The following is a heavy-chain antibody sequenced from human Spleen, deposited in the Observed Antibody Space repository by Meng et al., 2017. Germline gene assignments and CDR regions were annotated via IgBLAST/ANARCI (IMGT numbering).Heavy chain of an antibody. Sequence: GESLKISCKGSGYTFTSYWIGWVRQMPGKGLEWMGIINPGDSDTRYSPSFQGQVTISADKSTTTAYMQWSSLKASDTAMYYCTRTPRGYYDSSSFFDALDIWGQGTMVTVSS. CDR3: TRTPRGYYDSSSFFDALDI. V-gene: IGHV5-51*01. CDR1: GYTFTSYW. D-gene: IGHD3-22*01. CDR2: INPGDSDT. J-gene: IGHJ3*02.